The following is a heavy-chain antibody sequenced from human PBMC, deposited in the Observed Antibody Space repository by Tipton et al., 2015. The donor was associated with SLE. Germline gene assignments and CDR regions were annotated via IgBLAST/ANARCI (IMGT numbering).Heavy chain of an antibody. CDR2: INPNSGNT. CDR3: ARVPVRTTGGFGRFRMDV. Sequence: QLVQSGAEVKKPGASVKVSCKASGYTFTGYYMHWVRQAPGQGLEWMGRINPNSGNTGYAQKLQGRVTMTRNTSMSTAYMELNSLRSEDTAVYYCARVPVRTTGGFGRFRMDVWGKGTTVTVSS. CDR1: GYTFTGYY. D-gene: IGHD1-1*01. J-gene: IGHJ6*04. V-gene: IGHV1-8*02.